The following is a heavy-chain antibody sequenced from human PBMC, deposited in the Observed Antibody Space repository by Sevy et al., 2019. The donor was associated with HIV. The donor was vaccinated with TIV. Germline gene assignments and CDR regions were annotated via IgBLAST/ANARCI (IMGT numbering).Heavy chain of an antibody. J-gene: IGHJ3*02. D-gene: IGHD3-10*01. CDR2: ISSSGNTV. Sequence: GGSLRLSCAASGFTFSDYYMSWIRQAPGKGLEWVSYISSSGNTVYYADSVKGRFTISRDNAKNSLYLQMNSLRAEDTDVYYCARCRGAVDAFDIWGQGTMVTVSS. CDR3: ARCRGAVDAFDI. CDR1: GFTFSDYY. V-gene: IGHV3-11*04.